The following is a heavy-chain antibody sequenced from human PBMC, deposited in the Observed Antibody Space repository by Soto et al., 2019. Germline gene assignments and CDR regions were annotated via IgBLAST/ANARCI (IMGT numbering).Heavy chain of an antibody. CDR1: GYSFTSYW. CDR3: ARSYCGGDCYRMDV. Sequence: GESLKLSCKGSGYSFTSYWISWVRQMPGKDLEWMGRIDPRDSYTNYNPSFQSHVTISADKSISTAYLQWTSLKASDTAMYYCARSYCGGDCYRMDVWGQGTTVTVSS. D-gene: IGHD2-21*01. V-gene: IGHV5-10-1*01. J-gene: IGHJ6*02. CDR2: IDPRDSYT.